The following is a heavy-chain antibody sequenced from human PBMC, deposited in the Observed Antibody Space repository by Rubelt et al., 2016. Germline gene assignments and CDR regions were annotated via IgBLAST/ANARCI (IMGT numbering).Heavy chain of an antibody. CDR3: ARGIDYYDSSGANTGGIDY. Sequence: QVQLQQWGAGLLKPSETLSLTCAVYGGSFSGYYWSWIRQPPGKGLEWIGEINHRGSTNYNPSLKSRVTISVETAKNQFSLKLSSVTAADTAVYYCARGIDYYDSSGANTGGIDYWGQGTLVTVSS. CDR2: INHRGST. CDR1: GGSFSGYY. D-gene: IGHD3-22*01. V-gene: IGHV4-34*01. J-gene: IGHJ4*02.